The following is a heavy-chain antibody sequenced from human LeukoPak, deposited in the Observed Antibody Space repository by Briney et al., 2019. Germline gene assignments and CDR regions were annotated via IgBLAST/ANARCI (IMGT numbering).Heavy chain of an antibody. J-gene: IGHJ6*03. CDR2: IYHSGST. V-gene: IGHV4-4*02. Sequence: SGTLSLTCAVSGGSISSSNWWSWVRQPPGKGLEWIGEIYHSGSTNYNPSLKSRVTMSVDKSKNQFSLKLSSVTAADTAVYYCASVEGYYYYYMDVWGKGTTVTVSS. CDR1: GGSISSSNW. CDR3: ASVEGYYYYYMDV.